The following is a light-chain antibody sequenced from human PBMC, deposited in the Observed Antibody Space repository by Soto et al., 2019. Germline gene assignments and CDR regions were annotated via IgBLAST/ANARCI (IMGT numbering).Light chain of an antibody. V-gene: IGKV1-33*01. CDR2: DAS. J-gene: IGKJ4*01. Sequence: DIQMTQSPSSLSASVGDRVTITCQASQDSSNYLNWYQQKPGKAPKLMIYDASNLETGVPSRFSGSGYGTDFTFTISSLQTEDTATYYCQQYDNLPLTFGGGTKVESK. CDR1: QDSSNY. CDR3: QQYDNLPLT.